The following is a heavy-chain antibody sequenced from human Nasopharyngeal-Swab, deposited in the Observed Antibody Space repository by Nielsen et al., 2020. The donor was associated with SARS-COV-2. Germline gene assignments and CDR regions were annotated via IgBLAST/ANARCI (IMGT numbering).Heavy chain of an antibody. CDR3: AWAEAPNPYYYCGMDV. Sequence: WVRQAPGQGLEWMGGIIPIFGTANYAQKFQGRVTITADKSTSTAYMELSSLRSEDTAVYYCAWAEAPNPYYYCGMDVWGQGTTVTVSS. D-gene: IGHD2-8*01. V-gene: IGHV1-69*06. J-gene: IGHJ6*02. CDR2: IIPIFGTA.